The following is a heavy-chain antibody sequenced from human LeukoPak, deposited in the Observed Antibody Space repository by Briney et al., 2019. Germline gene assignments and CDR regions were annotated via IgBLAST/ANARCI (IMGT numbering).Heavy chain of an antibody. D-gene: IGHD1-26*01. CDR3: AGSYRLDY. J-gene: IGHJ4*02. CDR1: GGSISSGNYY. CDR2: IHASGST. Sequence: KPSETLSLTCTVSGGSISSGNYYWSWIRQPAGKGLEWIGRIHASGSTNYNPSLKSRVTISVDTTKNQFSLKLSSVTAADTAVYYCAGSYRLDYWGQGTLVTVSS. V-gene: IGHV4-61*02.